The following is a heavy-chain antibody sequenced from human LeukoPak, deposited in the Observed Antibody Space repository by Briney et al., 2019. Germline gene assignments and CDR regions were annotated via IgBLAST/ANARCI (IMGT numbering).Heavy chain of an antibody. CDR2: ISYDGSNK. J-gene: IGHJ2*01. CDR1: GFTFSSYA. CDR3: AKAYYGSGAPVFDL. D-gene: IGHD3-10*01. Sequence: GGSLRLSCAASGFTFSSYAMHWVRQAPGKGLEWVAVISYDGSNKYYADSVKGRFTISRDNSKNTLYLQMNSLRAEGTAVYYCAKAYYGSGAPVFDLWGRGTLVTVSS. V-gene: IGHV3-30*07.